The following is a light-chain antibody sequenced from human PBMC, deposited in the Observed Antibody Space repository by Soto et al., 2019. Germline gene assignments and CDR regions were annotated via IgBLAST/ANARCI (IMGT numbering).Light chain of an antibody. CDR3: QQYGSPPWT. CDR2: GAS. J-gene: IGKJ1*01. V-gene: IGKV3-20*01. Sequence: EIVLTQSPGTLSLSPGERATLSCRASQSVSRNYLAWYQATPGQAPRLLIYGASSRAAGTPDRFTGSGSGTDFTLRIDRLEPEDFAVYHCQQYGSPPWTFGQGTKV. CDR1: QSVSRNY.